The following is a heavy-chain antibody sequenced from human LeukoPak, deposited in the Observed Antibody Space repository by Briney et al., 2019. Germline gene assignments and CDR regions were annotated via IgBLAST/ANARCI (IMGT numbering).Heavy chain of an antibody. CDR1: GYTSTYYV. D-gene: IGHD1-26*01. CDR2: INAYNGNT. CDR3: ARGEKPYDY. J-gene: IGHJ4*02. Sequence: GASVKVSCKTSGYTSTYYVISWVRQAPGQGLEWMGWINAYNGNTNDAQKFQGGVTMTTDTSTSTAYMELRSLRSDDTAVYYCARGEKPYDYWGQGTLVTVSS. V-gene: IGHV1-18*01.